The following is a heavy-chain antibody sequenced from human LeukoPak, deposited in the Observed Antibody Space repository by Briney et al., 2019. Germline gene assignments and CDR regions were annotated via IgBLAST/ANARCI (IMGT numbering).Heavy chain of an antibody. CDR1: GYTFTSYY. CDR2: INPSGGST. D-gene: IGHD3-10*01. CDR3: ARVSRSWSHYYGMDV. J-gene: IGHJ6*02. V-gene: IGHV1-46*01. Sequence: ASVKVSCKTSGYTFTSYYMHWVRQAPGQGLEWMGIINPSGGSTSYAQKFQGRVTMTRDTSTSTVYMELSSLRSEDTAVYYCARVSRSWSHYYGMDVRGQGTTVTVSS.